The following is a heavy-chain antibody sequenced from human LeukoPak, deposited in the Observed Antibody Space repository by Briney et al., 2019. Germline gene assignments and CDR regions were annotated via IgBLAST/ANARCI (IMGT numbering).Heavy chain of an antibody. CDR3: TTEGAYLVLYSYYYYMDF. Sequence: GASVKVSCKASGGTSSNYAISWVRQAPAQGLEWMGVFIPIFGTANYAQKFQGRVTITADESTSTAYMELNSLKTEDTAVYHCTTEGAYLVLYSYYYYMDFWGKGTTVTVSS. D-gene: IGHD2/OR15-2a*01. V-gene: IGHV1-69*13. CDR2: FIPIFGTA. J-gene: IGHJ6*03. CDR1: GGTSSNYA.